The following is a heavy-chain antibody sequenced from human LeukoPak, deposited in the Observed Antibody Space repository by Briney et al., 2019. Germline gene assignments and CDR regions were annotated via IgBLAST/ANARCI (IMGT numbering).Heavy chain of an antibody. CDR2: MNPNTGNR. CDR3: ARGLPTRGSSWFEP. J-gene: IGHJ5*02. Sequence: ASVKVSCKASGYTFTSSDINWVRQAAGQGLEWLGWMNPNTGNRVYAPKFQGRVTMTRDTSSSTAYMELSSLTSDDTAVYYCARGLPTRGSSWFEPWGQGTLVTVSS. CDR1: GYTFTSSD. D-gene: IGHD3-10*01. V-gene: IGHV1-8*01.